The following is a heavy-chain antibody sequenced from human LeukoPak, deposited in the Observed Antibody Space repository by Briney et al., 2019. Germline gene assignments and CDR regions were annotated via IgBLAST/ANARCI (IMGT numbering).Heavy chain of an antibody. V-gene: IGHV3-30-3*01. CDR2: ISYDGSNK. D-gene: IGHD4-23*01. CDR3: ARDLGVTLDY. Sequence: PGGSLRLSCAASGFTFSSYVMHWVRQAPGKGLEWVAVISYDGSNKYYADSVKGRFTISRDNSKNTLYLQMNSLRAEDTAVYYCARDLGVTLDYWGQGTLVTVSS. CDR1: GFTFSSYV. J-gene: IGHJ4*02.